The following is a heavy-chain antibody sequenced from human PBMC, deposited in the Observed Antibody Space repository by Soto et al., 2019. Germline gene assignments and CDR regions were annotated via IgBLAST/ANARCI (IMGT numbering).Heavy chain of an antibody. J-gene: IGHJ6*02. D-gene: IGHD5-18*01. V-gene: IGHV1-69*13. CDR3: ASIVDTAMGYYYYGVDV. CDR1: GGTFSSYA. CDR2: IIPIFGTA. Sequence: SVKVSCKASGGTFSSYAISWVRQAPGQGLEWMGGIIPIFGTANYAQKFQGRVTITADESTSTAYMELSSLRSEDTAVYYCASIVDTAMGYYYYGVDVWGQGTTVTVSS.